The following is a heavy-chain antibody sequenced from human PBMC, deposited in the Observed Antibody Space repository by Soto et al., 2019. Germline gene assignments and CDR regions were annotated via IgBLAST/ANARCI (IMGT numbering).Heavy chain of an antibody. CDR1: GDSVSSNRGA. CDR3: ARYSAASGTYYFDY. V-gene: IGHV6-1*01. Sequence: QTLSLTCAISGDSVSSNRGAWNWIRQSPSRGLEWLGRIYYRSKWSYEYAVSVQSRITINPDTSKNQFSLILYSVTAADTGVYYCARYSAASGTYYFDYWGQGTLVTVSS. CDR2: IYYRSKWSY. D-gene: IGHD6-13*01. J-gene: IGHJ4*01.